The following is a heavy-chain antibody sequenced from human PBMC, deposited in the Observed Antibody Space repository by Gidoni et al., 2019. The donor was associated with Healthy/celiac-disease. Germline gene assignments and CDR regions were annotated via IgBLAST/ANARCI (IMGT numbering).Heavy chain of an antibody. J-gene: IGHJ4*02. V-gene: IGHV3-23*01. CDR2: ISGSGGST. D-gene: IGHD2-21*02. Sequence: EVQLLGSGGGLVQPGGALRLSWGASGFTFSSCAMSWVRQAPGKGLGWGSAISGSGGSTYYADSVKGRFTISRDNSKNTLYLQMNSLRAEDTAVYYCAKGGGLVVVTASLDYWGQGTLVTVSS. CDR3: AKGGGLVVVTASLDY. CDR1: GFTFSSCA.